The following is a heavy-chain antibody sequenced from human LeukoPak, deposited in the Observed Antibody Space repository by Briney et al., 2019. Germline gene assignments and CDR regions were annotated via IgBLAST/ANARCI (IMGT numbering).Heavy chain of an antibody. CDR2: IKSKTDGGTT. Sequence: GGSLRLSCAASGFTFSNAWMSWVRQAPGKGLEWVGRIKSKTDGGTTDYAAPMKGRFTISRDDSKNTLYLQMNSLKTEDTAVYYCTTEEYSSSWVDAFDIWGQGTTVTVSS. J-gene: IGHJ3*02. CDR3: TTEEYSSSWVDAFDI. V-gene: IGHV3-15*01. D-gene: IGHD6-13*01. CDR1: GFTFSNAW.